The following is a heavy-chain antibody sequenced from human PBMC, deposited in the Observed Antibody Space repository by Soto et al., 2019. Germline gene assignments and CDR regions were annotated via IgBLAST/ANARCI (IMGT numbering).Heavy chain of an antibody. J-gene: IGHJ6*02. V-gene: IGHV6-1*01. CDR3: ARVEVITIFGVVRLYYGMDV. Sequence: PSQTLSLTCVISGDSVSSNSAAWNRIRQSPSRGLEWLGRTYYRSKWYNDYAVSVKSRITINPDTSKNQFSLQLNSVTPEDTAVYYCARVEVITIFGVVRLYYGMDVWGQGTTVTVSS. CDR1: GDSVSSNSAA. D-gene: IGHD3-3*01. CDR2: TYYRSKWYN.